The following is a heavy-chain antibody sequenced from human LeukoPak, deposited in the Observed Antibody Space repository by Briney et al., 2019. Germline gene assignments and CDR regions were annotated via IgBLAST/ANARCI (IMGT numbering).Heavy chain of an antibody. CDR3: ATHSCCSTDSFDY. CDR1: GYSFTSYW. V-gene: IGHV5-51*01. CDR2: IYPGDSDP. J-gene: IGHJ4*02. Sequence: GESLKISCKGSGYSFTSYWIGWVRQMPGKGLEWMGIIYPGDSDPRYSPSFQGQVTISADKSISTAYLQWSSLKASDTAMYYCATHSCCSTDSFDYWGQGTLVTVSS. D-gene: IGHD4-17*01.